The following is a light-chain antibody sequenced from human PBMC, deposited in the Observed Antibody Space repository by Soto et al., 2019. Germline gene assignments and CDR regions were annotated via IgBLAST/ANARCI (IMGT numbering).Light chain of an antibody. Sequence: EIVLTQSPGTLSLSPGERATLSCRASQSVSSSYLAWYQQKPGQAPRLLIYGASSRATGIPDRFSGSGSGTDFTLTISRLEPEDFAVYYCQQYGSSGQFTFGQGPSWRSN. CDR1: QSVSSSY. J-gene: IGKJ2*01. V-gene: IGKV3-20*01. CDR3: QQYGSSGQFT. CDR2: GAS.